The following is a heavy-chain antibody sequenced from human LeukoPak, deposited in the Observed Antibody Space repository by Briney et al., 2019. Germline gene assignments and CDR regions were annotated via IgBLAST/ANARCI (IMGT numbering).Heavy chain of an antibody. V-gene: IGHV3-74*01. D-gene: IGHD4-17*01. CDR3: GGYGDYVY. J-gene: IGHJ4*02. Sequence: PGGSLRLSCAASGFIFSNYWMYWVRQVPGKGLVWVSRISGDGRDTRYADSVKGRFTVSRDNAKNTLYLQMNGLRDDGTAVYYCGGYGDYVYWGQGTLVTVSS. CDR2: ISGDGRDT. CDR1: GFIFSNYW.